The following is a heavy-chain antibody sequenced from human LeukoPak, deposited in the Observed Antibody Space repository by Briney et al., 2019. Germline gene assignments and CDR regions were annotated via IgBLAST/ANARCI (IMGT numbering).Heavy chain of an antibody. CDR1: GGSISSYY. D-gene: IGHD3-10*01. CDR2: IYYSGST. J-gene: IGHJ3*02. CDR3: ARHRRVVVRGSDAFDI. Sequence: SETLSLTCTVSGGSISSYYWSWIRQPPGKGLEWIGYIYYSGSTNYNPSLKSRVTISVDTSKNQFSLKLSSVTAADTAVYYCARHRRVVVRGSDAFDIWGQGTMVTVSS. V-gene: IGHV4-59*08.